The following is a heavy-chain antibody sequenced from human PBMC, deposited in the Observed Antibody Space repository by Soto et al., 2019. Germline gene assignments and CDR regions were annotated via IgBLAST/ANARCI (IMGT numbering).Heavy chain of an antibody. Sequence: GGSLRLSCAVSGFSFSTYAMNWVRQAPGKGLEWLSLISGSGSGTYYADSVKGRFTASRDNSKNTLYLQMDSLRAEDTAIYYCAKDQGNTVVGSSRGFDHWGQGTQVTVSS. J-gene: IGHJ4*02. CDR2: ISGSGSGT. CDR3: AKDQGNTVVGSSRGFDH. V-gene: IGHV3-23*01. CDR1: GFSFSTYA. D-gene: IGHD1-26*01.